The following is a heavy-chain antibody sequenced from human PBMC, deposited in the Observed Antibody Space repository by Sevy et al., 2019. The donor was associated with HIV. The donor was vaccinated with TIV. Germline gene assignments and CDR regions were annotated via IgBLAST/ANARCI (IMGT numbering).Heavy chain of an antibody. CDR3: ARASSLDGDRYYLQY. CDR1: GDSFSGYT. Sequence: ASVKVSCKSSGDSFSGYTIIWVRQAPGQGLEWMGGIIPISGPAGPTNSAQNFQDRATITADISTHTAYMELSSLRSEDTALYFCARASSLDGDRYYLQYWGQGTLVTASS. D-gene: IGHD2-21*02. V-gene: IGHV1-69*06. CDR2: IIPISGPAGPT. J-gene: IGHJ1*01.